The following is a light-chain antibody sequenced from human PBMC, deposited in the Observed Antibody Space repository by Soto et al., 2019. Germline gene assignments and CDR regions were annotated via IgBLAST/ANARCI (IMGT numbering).Light chain of an antibody. Sequence: EIVLAQSPGTLSLSPGDRATLSCRASQSVTTSYFGWYQQKPGQAPRLLIYGASIRATGIPDRFRGSGSGTDFTLTISRLEPEDFAVYYCQQYGVSPITFGQGTRLEIK. J-gene: IGKJ5*01. CDR2: GAS. CDR1: QSVTTSY. V-gene: IGKV3-20*01. CDR3: QQYGVSPIT.